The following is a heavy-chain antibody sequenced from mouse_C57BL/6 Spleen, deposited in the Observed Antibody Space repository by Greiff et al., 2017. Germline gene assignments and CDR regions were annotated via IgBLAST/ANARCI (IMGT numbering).Heavy chain of an antibody. D-gene: IGHD2-14*01. CDR3: ARNGYDEGFAY. CDR2: IDPSDSYT. J-gene: IGHJ3*01. V-gene: IGHV1-69*01. Sequence: QVQLQQPGAELVMPGASVKLSCKASGYTFTSYWMHWVKQRPGQGLAWIGEIDPSDSYTNYNQKFKGKSTLTVDKSSSTAYMQLSSLTSEDSAVYYCARNGYDEGFAYWGQGTLVTVSA. CDR1: GYTFTSYW.